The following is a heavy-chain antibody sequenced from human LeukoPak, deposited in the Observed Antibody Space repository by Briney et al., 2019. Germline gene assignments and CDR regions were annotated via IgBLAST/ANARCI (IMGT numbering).Heavy chain of an antibody. CDR2: IYHSGST. Sequence: SETLSLTCTVSGYSISSGYYWGWIRQPPGKGLEWIGSIYHSGSTYYNPSLKSRVTISVDTSKNQFSLKLSSVTAADTAVYYCARDHQGLWFGELNSFDYWGQGTLVTVSS. D-gene: IGHD3-10*01. J-gene: IGHJ4*02. CDR3: ARDHQGLWFGELNSFDY. V-gene: IGHV4-38-2*02. CDR1: GYSISSGYY.